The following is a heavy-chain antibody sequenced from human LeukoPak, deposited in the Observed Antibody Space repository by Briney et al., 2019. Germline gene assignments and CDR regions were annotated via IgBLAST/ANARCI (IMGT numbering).Heavy chain of an antibody. V-gene: IGHV4-31*03. J-gene: IGHJ5*02. CDR1: GGSISSGGYY. Sequence: SSETLSLTCTVSGGSISSGGYYWSWIRQHPGKGLEWIGYIYYSGSTYYNPSLKSRVTISVDTSKNQFSLKLSSVTAADTAVYYCARRVAGTFWFDPWGQGTLVTVSS. CDR2: IYYSGST. CDR3: ARRVAGTFWFDP. D-gene: IGHD6-19*01.